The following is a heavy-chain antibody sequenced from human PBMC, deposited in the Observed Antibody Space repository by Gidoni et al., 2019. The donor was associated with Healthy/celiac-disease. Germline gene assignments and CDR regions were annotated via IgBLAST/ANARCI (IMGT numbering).Heavy chain of an antibody. V-gene: IGHV1-69*06. J-gene: IGHJ6*02. D-gene: IGHD2-2*01. CDR2: IIPIFGTA. Sequence: QVQLVQSGAEVKKPGSSVKVSCKASGGTFSRYAISWVRQAPGQGLEWMGGIIPIFGTANYAQKFQGRVTFTADKSTSTAYMELSSLRSEDTAVYYCARDRGDIVVVPAAPAYYYYGMDVWGQGTTVTVSS. CDR3: ARDRGDIVVVPAAPAYYYYGMDV. CDR1: GGTFSRYA.